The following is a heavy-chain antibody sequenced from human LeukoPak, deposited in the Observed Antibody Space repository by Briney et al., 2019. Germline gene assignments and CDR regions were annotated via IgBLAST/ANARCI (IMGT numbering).Heavy chain of an antibody. J-gene: IGHJ4*02. CDR3: AREESSSWSDY. D-gene: IGHD6-13*01. CDR2: IIPILGIA. CDR1: GGTFSSYA. Sequence: GSSVKVSCKASGGTFSSYAISWVRQAPGQGLEWMGRIIPILGIANYAQKFQGRVTITADKSTSTAYMELSSLRSEDTAVYYCAREESSSWSDYWGQGTLVTVSS. V-gene: IGHV1-69*04.